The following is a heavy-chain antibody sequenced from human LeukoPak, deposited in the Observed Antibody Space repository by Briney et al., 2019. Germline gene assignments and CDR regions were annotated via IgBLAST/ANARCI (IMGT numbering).Heavy chain of an antibody. CDR2: IGSTGSTI. Sequence: GGSLRLSCVASGFTFSNYEMNWVRQAPGKGLEWVSYIGSTGSTIYYADSVKGRFTISRDNAKNSLYLQMNSLRAEDTAVYYCAKVATEGYYFDYWGRGTLVTVSS. CDR3: AKVATEGYYFDY. J-gene: IGHJ4*02. V-gene: IGHV3-48*03. CDR1: GFTFSNYE. D-gene: IGHD5-12*01.